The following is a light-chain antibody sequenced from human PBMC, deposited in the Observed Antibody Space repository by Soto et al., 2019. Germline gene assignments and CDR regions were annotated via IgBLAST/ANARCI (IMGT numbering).Light chain of an antibody. Sequence: QSVLTQPASVSGSPGQSITISCAWSSGDVGAYNYVSWYQQHPGKAPKLMIYEVSNRPSGVSNRFSGSKSDNTASLTISGLQAEDEADYYCSPYTRINTRVFGTGTKVTVL. CDR3: SPYTRINTRV. V-gene: IGLV2-14*01. CDR1: SGDVGAYNY. CDR2: EVS. J-gene: IGLJ1*01.